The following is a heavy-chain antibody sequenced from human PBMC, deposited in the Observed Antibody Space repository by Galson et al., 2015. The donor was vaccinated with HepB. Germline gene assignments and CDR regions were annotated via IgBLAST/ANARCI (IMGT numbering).Heavy chain of an antibody. CDR1: A. V-gene: IGHV3-30*04. CDR2: ISYDGSNT. J-gene: IGHJ4*02. Sequence: AMHWVRQAPGKGLNWVAVISYDGSNTYYADSVKGRFTISRDNSKNTLYLRMNSLRGEDTAVYYCARDPSQDGYLDYWGQGILVTVSS. D-gene: IGHD4-17*01. CDR3: ARDPSQDGYLDY.